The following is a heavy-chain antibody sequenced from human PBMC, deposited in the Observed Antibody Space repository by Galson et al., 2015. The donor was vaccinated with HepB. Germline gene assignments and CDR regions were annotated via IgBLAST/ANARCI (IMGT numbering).Heavy chain of an antibody. V-gene: IGHV3-21*01. CDR2: LSSSGSYI. CDR3: AKDHSPNDGFWSGRHGDFDY. CDR1: GFTFNTYG. Sequence: SLRLSCAASGFTFNTYGMAWVRQAPGKGLEWVSSLSSSGSYIYYADSVKGRFTTSRDNAKNSLYLQMNSLRAEDTAVYYCAKDHSPNDGFWSGRHGDFDYWGQGTLVTVSS. D-gene: IGHD3-3*01. J-gene: IGHJ4*02.